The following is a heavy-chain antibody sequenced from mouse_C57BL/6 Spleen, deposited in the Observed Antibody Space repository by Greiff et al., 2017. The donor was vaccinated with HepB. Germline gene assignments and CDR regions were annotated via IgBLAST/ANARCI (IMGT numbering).Heavy chain of an antibody. V-gene: IGHV5-4*03. J-gene: IGHJ1*03. CDR1: GFTFSSYA. Sequence: EVKLVESGGGLVKPGGSLKLSCAASGFTFSSYAMSWVRQTPEKRLEWVATISDGGSYTYYPDNVKGRFPISRDNDKNNLYLQMSHLKAEDTAMYYWARGKRDGSSYWYFDVWGTGTTVTVSS. CDR2: ISDGGSYT. D-gene: IGHD1-1*01. CDR3: ARGKRDGSSYWYFDV.